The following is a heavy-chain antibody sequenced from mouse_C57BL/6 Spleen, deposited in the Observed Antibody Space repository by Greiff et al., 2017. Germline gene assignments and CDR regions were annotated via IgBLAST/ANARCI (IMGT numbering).Heavy chain of an antibody. D-gene: IGHD1-1*01. CDR1: GYTFTSYW. V-gene: IGHV1-53*01. CDR2: INPSNGGT. Sequence: QVQLQQPGTELVKPGASVKLSCKASGYTFTSYWMHWVKQRPGQGLEWIGNINPSNGGTNYNEKFKSKATLTVDKSSSTAYMHLSSLTSEDSAVXYCARITPSYYFDYWGQGTTLTVSS. J-gene: IGHJ2*01. CDR3: ARITPSYYFDY.